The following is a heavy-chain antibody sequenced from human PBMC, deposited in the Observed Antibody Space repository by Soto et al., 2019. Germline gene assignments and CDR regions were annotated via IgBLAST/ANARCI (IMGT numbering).Heavy chain of an antibody. J-gene: IGHJ4*02. CDR1: GGSISSSSYY. Sequence: SETLSLTCTVSGGSISSSSYYWGWIRQPPGKGLEWIGSIYYSGSTYYNPSLKSRVTISVDTSKDQFSLKLSSVTAADTAVYYCARVTSVGGGSQTFDYWGQGTLVTVSS. D-gene: IGHD2-15*01. CDR2: IYYSGST. CDR3: ARVTSVGGGSQTFDY. V-gene: IGHV4-39*07.